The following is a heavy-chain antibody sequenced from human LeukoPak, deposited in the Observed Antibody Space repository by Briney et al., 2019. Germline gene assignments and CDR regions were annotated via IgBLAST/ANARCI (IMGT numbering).Heavy chain of an antibody. V-gene: IGHV3-23*01. CDR3: AKDSDIVVVPALTYDH. J-gene: IGHJ4*02. Sequence: GGSLRLSCAASGFTFSSYAMGWVRQAPGKGLEWVSALSGGGGGTYYADSVKGRFTISRDNSKNTLYLQMNSLRAEGTAVYYCAKDSDIVVVPALTYDHWGQGTLVIVSS. CDR2: LSGGGGGT. D-gene: IGHD2-2*01. CDR1: GFTFSSYA.